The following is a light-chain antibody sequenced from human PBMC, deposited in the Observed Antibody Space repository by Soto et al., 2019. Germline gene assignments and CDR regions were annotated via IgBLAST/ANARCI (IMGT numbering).Light chain of an antibody. CDR2: VAS. CDR1: QDIRMD. V-gene: IGKV1-6*01. J-gene: IGKJ3*01. CDR3: LQGHSQRIT. Sequence: AIELTQSPSSLAASVGDRVTITCRASQDIRMDLGWFQHKPGRAPKLLFYVASTLQSADAPRFSGSRSGTDFTLTIRSLQPEDCASCACLQGHSQRITFGLGTKV.